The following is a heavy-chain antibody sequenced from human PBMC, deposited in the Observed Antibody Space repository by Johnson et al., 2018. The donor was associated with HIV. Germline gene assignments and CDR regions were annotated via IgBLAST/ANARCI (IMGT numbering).Heavy chain of an antibody. Sequence: VQLVESGGGVVQPGGSLKLSCAASGFTFSGSAMHWVRQASGKGLEWVGRIRSKANTYATAYAASVKGRFTISRDDSKNTLYLQMNSLRAEDTAVYYCARAWGGSYSAFDIWGQGTMVTVSS. V-gene: IGHV3-73*01. CDR2: IRSKANTYAT. J-gene: IGHJ3*02. CDR1: GFTFSGSA. D-gene: IGHD1-26*01. CDR3: ARAWGGSYSAFDI.